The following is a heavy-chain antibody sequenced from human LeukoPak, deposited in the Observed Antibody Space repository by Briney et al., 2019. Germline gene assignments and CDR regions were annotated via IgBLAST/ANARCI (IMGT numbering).Heavy chain of an antibody. D-gene: IGHD3-9*01. V-gene: IGHV3-66*02. CDR2: IYSGGNT. CDR1: GFTVSSNF. Sequence: GGSLRLSCAASGFTVSSNFMSWVRQAPGKGLDWVSVIYSGGNTYSADSVKGRFTISRDNSKNTLYLHMNSLRAEDTAVYYCARDHTRRYYDILTGHNWFDPWGQGTLVTVSS. CDR3: ARDHTRRYYDILTGHNWFDP. J-gene: IGHJ5*02.